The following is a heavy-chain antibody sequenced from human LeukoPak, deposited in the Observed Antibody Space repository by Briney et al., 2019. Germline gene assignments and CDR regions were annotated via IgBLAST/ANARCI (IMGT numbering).Heavy chain of an antibody. V-gene: IGHV1-2*02. J-gene: IGHJ5*02. CDR1: GGTFSSYA. Sequence: ASVKVSCKASGGTFSSYAISWVRQAPGQGLEWRGWINPNSGGTNYAQKFQGRVTMTRDTSISTAYMELSRLRSDDKAVYYCARSRDIVVVVAATYNWFDRWGEGTLVTV. CDR3: ARSRDIVVVVAATYNWFDR. CDR2: INPNSGGT. D-gene: IGHD2-15*01.